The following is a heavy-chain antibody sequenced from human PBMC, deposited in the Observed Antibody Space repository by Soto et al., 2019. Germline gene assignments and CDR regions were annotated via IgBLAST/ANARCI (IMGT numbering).Heavy chain of an antibody. CDR2: ISYSGST. V-gene: IGHV4-59*08. Sequence: SETQSHTSTVSGVYIISYYWSWIRQPPGKGLEWIGYISYSGSTNYNPSLNSRVTISLDTSKSQFSLKVSSVTATDTAVYYCARHIKVVTTTVHYYYYMDVWGKGTTVTVSS. CDR1: GVYIISYY. CDR3: ARHIKVVTTTVHYYYYMDV. J-gene: IGHJ6*03. D-gene: IGHD2-15*01.